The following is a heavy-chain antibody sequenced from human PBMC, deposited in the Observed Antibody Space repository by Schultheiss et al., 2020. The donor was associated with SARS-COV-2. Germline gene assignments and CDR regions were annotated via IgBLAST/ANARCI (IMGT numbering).Heavy chain of an antibody. J-gene: IGHJ2*01. V-gene: IGHV3-11*05. CDR2: ISSSSSIT. CDR1: GFTFSDYY. CDR3: ARDRPDGVVPAAIGGWYFDL. D-gene: IGHD2-2*02. Sequence: GGSLRLSCAASGFTFSDYYMSWIRQAPGKGLEWVSYISSSSSITYYADSVKGRFTIFRDNSKNTLYLQMNSLRAEDTAVYYCARDRPDGVVPAAIGGWYFDLWGRGTLVTVSS.